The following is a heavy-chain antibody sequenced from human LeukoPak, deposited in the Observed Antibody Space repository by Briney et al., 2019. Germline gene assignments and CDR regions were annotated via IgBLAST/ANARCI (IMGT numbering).Heavy chain of an antibody. CDR2: ISAYGGNT. D-gene: IGHD3-10*01. CDR1: GYTFTSYG. CDR3: ARDRVMVRGVIIPNWFDP. Sequence: GASVKVSCKASGYTFTSYGISWVRQAPGQGLEWMGWISAYGGNTNYAQKLQGRVTMTTDTSTSTAYMELRSLRSDDTAVYYCARDRVMVRGVIIPNWFDPWGQGTLVTVSS. V-gene: IGHV1-18*01. J-gene: IGHJ5*02.